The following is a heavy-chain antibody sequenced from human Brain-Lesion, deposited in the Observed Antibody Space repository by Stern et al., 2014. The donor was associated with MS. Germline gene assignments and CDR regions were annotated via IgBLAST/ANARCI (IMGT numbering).Heavy chain of an antibody. Sequence: VQLVESGAEVKKPGASVKVSCKTSGYIFTGYYIHWVRQAPGQGLEWMAWIKPNTGSTKYAQKFKGRVPMSRDKSISTAYVELSSLTSDDTAVYYCARDQRGITIFGVVTDYYYLGMDVWGQGTTVTVSS. CDR3: ARDQRGITIFGVVTDYYYLGMDV. CDR2: IKPNTGST. J-gene: IGHJ6*02. V-gene: IGHV1-2*02. D-gene: IGHD3-3*01. CDR1: GYIFTGYY.